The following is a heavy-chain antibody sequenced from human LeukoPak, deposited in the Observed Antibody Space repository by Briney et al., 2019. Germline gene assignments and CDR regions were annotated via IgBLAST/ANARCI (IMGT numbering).Heavy chain of an antibody. CDR3: ARSQYSSSLHGMDV. D-gene: IGHD6-13*01. CDR1: GGSISSYY. CDR2: IYYSGST. V-gene: IGHV4-59*01. J-gene: IGHJ6*02. Sequence: SETLSLTCTVSGGSISSYYWSWIRQPPGKGLEWIGYIYYSGSTNYNPSLKSRVTISVDTSKNQFSLKLSSVTAADTAVYYCARSQYSSSLHGMDVWAKGPRSPSP.